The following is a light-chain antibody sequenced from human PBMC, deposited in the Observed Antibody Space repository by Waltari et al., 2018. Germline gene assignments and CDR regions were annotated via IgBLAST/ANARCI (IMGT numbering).Light chain of an antibody. J-gene: IGLJ1*01. Sequence: QSALTQPASVSGSPGPSITISCTGTSRAVGSYNLVSWYQQHPGKAPKLIIYEGSKRPSGVSHRFSGSKSGNTASLTISGLQAEDEADYYCCSYAGSSTYVFGTGTKVTVL. CDR2: EGS. V-gene: IGLV2-23*01. CDR3: CSYAGSSTYV. CDR1: SRAVGSYNL.